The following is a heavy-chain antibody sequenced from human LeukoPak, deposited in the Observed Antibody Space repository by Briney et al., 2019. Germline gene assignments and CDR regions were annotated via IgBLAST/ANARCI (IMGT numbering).Heavy chain of an antibody. V-gene: IGHV3-7*01. CDR1: GFTFSSYW. CDR3: ASFPNYYDSSGYYYDAFDI. Sequence: GGSLRLSCAASGFTFSSYWMSWVRQAPGKGLEWVANIKQDGSEKYYVDSVKGRFTISRDNAKNSLYLQMNSLRAEDTAVYYCASFPNYYDSSGYYYDAFDIWGQGTMVTVSS. J-gene: IGHJ3*02. D-gene: IGHD3-22*01. CDR2: IKQDGSEK.